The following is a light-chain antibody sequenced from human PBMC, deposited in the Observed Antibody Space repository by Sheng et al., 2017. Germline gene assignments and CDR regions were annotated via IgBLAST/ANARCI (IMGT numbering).Light chain of an antibody. V-gene: IGKV1-5*03. CDR2: KAS. CDR3: QHIIVIPT. J-gene: IGKJ4*01. Sequence: DIQMTQSPSTLSASVGDRVTITCRASQSISSWLAWYQQKPGKAPKLLIYKASSLESGVPSRFSGSGSGTEFTLTISSLQPDDFATYYCQHIIVIPTFGEGPRWRSN. CDR1: QSISSW.